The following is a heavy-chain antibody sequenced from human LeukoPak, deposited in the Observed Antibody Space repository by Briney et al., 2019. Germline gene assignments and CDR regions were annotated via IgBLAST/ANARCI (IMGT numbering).Heavy chain of an antibody. CDR2: ISSSSSYI. CDR1: GFTFSSYS. J-gene: IGHJ4*02. V-gene: IGHV3-21*01. D-gene: IGHD3-10*01. Sequence: GGSLRLSCAASGFTFSSYSMNWVRQAPGKGLEWVSSISSSSSYIYYADSVKGRFTISRDNAENSLYLQMNSLRAEDTAVYYCARGDPLWFGELGFDYWGQGTLVAVSS. CDR3: ARGDPLWFGELGFDY.